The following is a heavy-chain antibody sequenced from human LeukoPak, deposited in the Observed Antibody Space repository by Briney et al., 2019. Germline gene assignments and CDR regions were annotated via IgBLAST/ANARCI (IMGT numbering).Heavy chain of an antibody. CDR2: ISGSYTST. Sequence: PGGSLRLSCAASGFTFSTYAMSWVRQAPGKGLEWVSAISGSYTSTYYADSVKGRFTISRDNSRNTLYLQMNSLRAEDTAVYYCTKWSLSITTGGTVDWWGKGTLVTVSS. J-gene: IGHJ4*02. CDR1: GFTFSTYA. D-gene: IGHD6-13*01. CDR3: TKWSLSITTGGTVDW. V-gene: IGHV3-23*01.